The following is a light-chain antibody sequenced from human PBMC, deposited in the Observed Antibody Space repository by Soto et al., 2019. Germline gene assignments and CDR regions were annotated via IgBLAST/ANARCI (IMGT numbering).Light chain of an antibody. CDR1: QSVSSNY. CDR2: GAS. V-gene: IGKV3-20*01. J-gene: IGKJ2*01. Sequence: ENVLTQSPGTLSLSPGERATLSCRSSQSVSSNYLAWYQRKPGQVPRLLIYGASSRATGIPDRFSGSGSGTDFTLTISSLEPEDFAVYYCQQYGSSYTFGQGTKLEIK. CDR3: QQYGSSYT.